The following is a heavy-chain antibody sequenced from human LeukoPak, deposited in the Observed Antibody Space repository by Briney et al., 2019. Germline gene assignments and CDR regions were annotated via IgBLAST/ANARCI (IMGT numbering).Heavy chain of an antibody. CDR2: INPSSSTT. J-gene: IGHJ4*02. V-gene: IGHV1-46*01. D-gene: IGHD1-26*01. CDR3: ARDRYSGSYYFDY. CDR1: GYTLTQLV. Sequence: ASVKVSCKVSGYTLTQLVIHWVRQAPGQGLEWMGIINPSSSTTNYAQKFQGRVTMTRDTSTSTVYMELSSLRSEDTAVYYCARDRYSGSYYFDYWGQGTLVTVSS.